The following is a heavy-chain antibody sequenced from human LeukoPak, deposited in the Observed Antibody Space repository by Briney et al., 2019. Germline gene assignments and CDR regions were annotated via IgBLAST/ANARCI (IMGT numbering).Heavy chain of an antibody. Sequence: ASVKVSCKASGYTFTGYYMHWVRQAPGQGLEWMGWINPNSGGTNYAQKFQGRVTMTRDTSISTAYMELSRLRSDDTAVYYCARDLPPQIDGGGARNKGYYYYYMDVWGKGTTVTVSS. CDR3: ARDLPPQIDGGGARNKGYYYYYMDV. CDR2: INPNSGGT. D-gene: IGHD2-21*01. J-gene: IGHJ6*03. V-gene: IGHV1-2*02. CDR1: GYTFTGYY.